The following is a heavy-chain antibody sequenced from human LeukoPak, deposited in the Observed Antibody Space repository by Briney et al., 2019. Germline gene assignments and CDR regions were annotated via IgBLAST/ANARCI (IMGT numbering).Heavy chain of an antibody. Sequence: GGSLRLSCAASGFTFSSYSMNWVRQAPGEGLEWVSSISSSSSYIYYADSVKGRFTISRDNAKNSLYLQMSSLRAEDTAVYYCARDKNNWNDGGDAFDIWGQGTMVTVSS. CDR3: ARDKNNWNDGGDAFDI. CDR2: ISSSSSYI. CDR1: GFTFSSYS. D-gene: IGHD1-20*01. V-gene: IGHV3-21*01. J-gene: IGHJ3*02.